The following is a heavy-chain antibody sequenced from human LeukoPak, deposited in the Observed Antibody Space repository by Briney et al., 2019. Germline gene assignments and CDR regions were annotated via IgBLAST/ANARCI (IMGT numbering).Heavy chain of an antibody. Sequence: ASVKVSCKASGYTFTSYDINWVRQATGQGLEWMGWMNPNSGNTGYAQKFQGRVTMTRNTSISTAYMELSSLRSDDTAVYYCARDLHSSGWYWFDPWGQGTLVTVSS. D-gene: IGHD6-19*01. J-gene: IGHJ5*02. CDR3: ARDLHSSGWYWFDP. CDR2: MNPNSGNT. CDR1: GYTFTSYD. V-gene: IGHV1-8*01.